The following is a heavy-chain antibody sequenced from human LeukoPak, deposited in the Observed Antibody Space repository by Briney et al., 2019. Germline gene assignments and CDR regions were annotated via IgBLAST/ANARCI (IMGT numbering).Heavy chain of an antibody. V-gene: IGHV3-30*02. CDR2: IRYYGSDR. Sequence: GGSLRLSCVASEFTFSSYGMHWVRQAPGKGLEWVAYIRYYGSDRYYADSVKGRFTISRDNSKNTLYLQMNSLRVEDTAVYYCVEERYSSSSLFAVTPFDYWGQGTRITVSS. CDR3: VEERYSSSSLFAVTPFDY. CDR1: EFTFSSYG. J-gene: IGHJ4*02. D-gene: IGHD6-13*01.